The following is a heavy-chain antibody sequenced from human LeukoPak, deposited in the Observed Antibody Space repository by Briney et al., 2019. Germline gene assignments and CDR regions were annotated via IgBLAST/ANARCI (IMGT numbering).Heavy chain of an antibody. J-gene: IGHJ6*02. CDR2: ISAYNGNT. CDR1: GGTFSSYA. CDR3: ARDNVDYYDSSGYYPYGMDV. Sequence: GASVKVSCKASGGTFSSYAISWVRQAPGQGLEWMGWISAYNGNTNYAQKLQGRVTMTTDTSTSTAYMELRSLRSDDTAVYYCARDNVDYYDSSGYYPYGMDVWGQGTTVTVSS. D-gene: IGHD3-22*01. V-gene: IGHV1-18*01.